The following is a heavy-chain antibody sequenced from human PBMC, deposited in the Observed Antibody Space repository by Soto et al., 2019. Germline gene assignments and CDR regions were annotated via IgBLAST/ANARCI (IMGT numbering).Heavy chain of an antibody. CDR3: ARMGDTNY. V-gene: IGHV4-34*01. Sequence: PSETLSLTCAVYGESFSGYYWSWIRQPPGKGLEYIGEINHSGSIIYNPSLKSRVTISVDTSKNQFSLKLSSVTAADTAVYYCARMGDTNYWGQGTLVTVS. D-gene: IGHD1-26*01. CDR2: INHSGSI. J-gene: IGHJ4*02. CDR1: GESFSGYY.